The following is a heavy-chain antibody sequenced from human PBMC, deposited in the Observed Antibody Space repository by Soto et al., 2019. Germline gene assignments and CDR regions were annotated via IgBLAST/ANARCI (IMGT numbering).Heavy chain of an antibody. CDR2: IYHSGST. D-gene: IGHD6-13*01. CDR3: ANGQQLVRNY. Sequence: QLQLQESGSGLVKPSQTLSLTCAVSGGSISSGGYSWSWIRQPPGKGLEWIGYIYHSGSTYYNPSLKNRDTISEDKSKNKFSLKQSSVNAADTAVSYCANGQQLVRNYWGQGTMVTVSS. J-gene: IGHJ4*02. CDR1: GGSISSGGYS. V-gene: IGHV4-30-2*01.